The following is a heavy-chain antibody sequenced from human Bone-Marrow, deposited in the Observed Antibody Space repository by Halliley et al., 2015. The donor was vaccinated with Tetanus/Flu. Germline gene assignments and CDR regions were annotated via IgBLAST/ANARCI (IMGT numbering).Heavy chain of an antibody. Sequence: GSIFYSGIPNYNPSLKSRVPISIDTSKKHFSLRLSSVTAADTALYYCARDSSGFGYNYGMDVWGQGTTVTVSS. CDR3: ARDSSGFGYNYGMDV. V-gene: IGHV4-59*01. D-gene: IGHD6-25*01. J-gene: IGHJ6*02. CDR2: IFYSGIP.